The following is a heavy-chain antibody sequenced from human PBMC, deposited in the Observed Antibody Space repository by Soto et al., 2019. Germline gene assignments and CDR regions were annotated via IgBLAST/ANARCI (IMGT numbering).Heavy chain of an antibody. CDR3: ARGVNDFWSGYSLFDY. Sequence: QVQLQQWGAGLLKPSETLSLTCAVYGGSFSGYYWSWIRQPPGKGLAWIGEINHSGSTNYNPSLKSRVTISVDTSKNQFSLKLSSVTAADTAVYYCARGVNDFWSGYSLFDYWGQGTLVTVSS. V-gene: IGHV4-34*01. CDR2: INHSGST. D-gene: IGHD3-3*01. J-gene: IGHJ4*02. CDR1: GGSFSGYY.